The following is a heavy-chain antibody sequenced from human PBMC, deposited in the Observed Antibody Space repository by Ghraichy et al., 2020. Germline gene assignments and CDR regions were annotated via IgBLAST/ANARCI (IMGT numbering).Heavy chain of an antibody. CDR2: INGSGGTT. J-gene: IGHJ5*02. Sequence: GGSLRLSCAASGFTFSSYAMNWVRQAPGKGLEWVSRINGSGGTTYYADSVKGRFTISRDNSKNTLHLQMNSLRAEDTAVYYCAKAWGYCSGGICPEYNWFDPWGQGTLVTVSS. CDR3: AKAWGYCSGGICPEYNWFDP. V-gene: IGHV3-23*01. D-gene: IGHD2-15*01. CDR1: GFTFSSYA.